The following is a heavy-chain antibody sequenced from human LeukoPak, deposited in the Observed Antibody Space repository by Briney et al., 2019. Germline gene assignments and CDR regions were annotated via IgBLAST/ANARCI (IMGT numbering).Heavy chain of an antibody. D-gene: IGHD3-10*01. CDR3: ARVVYPYYFDY. CDR2: INAGNGNT. V-gene: IGHV1-3*01. Sequence: GASVKVSCKASGYTFTSYAMHWVRQAPGQRLEWMGWINAGNGNTKYPQKFQGRVTITRDTSASTAYMELSSLRSEDTAVYYCARVVYPYYFDYWGQGTLVTVSS. CDR1: GYTFTSYA. J-gene: IGHJ4*02.